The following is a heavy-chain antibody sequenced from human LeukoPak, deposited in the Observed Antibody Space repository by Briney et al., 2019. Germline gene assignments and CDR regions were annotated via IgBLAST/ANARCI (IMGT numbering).Heavy chain of an antibody. V-gene: IGHV1-2*02. J-gene: IGHJ5*02. CDR3: ARTYCSSTSCANWFDP. Sequence: ASVKVSCKASGYIFTGYYIHWVRQAPGQGLEWMGWINPNSGGTNYAQKFQGRVTMTRDTSISTAYMELSRLRSDDTAVYYCARTYCSSTSCANWFDPWGQGTLVTVSS. D-gene: IGHD2-2*01. CDR1: GYIFTGYY. CDR2: INPNSGGT.